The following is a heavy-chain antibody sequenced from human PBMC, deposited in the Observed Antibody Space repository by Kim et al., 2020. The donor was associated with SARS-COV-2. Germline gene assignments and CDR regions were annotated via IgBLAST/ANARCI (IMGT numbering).Heavy chain of an antibody. J-gene: IGHJ4*02. CDR1: GFTFSSYA. V-gene: IGHV3-23*01. CDR2: ISGSGGST. CDR3: AKRYSSSEGYFDY. D-gene: IGHD6-6*01. Sequence: GGSLRLSCAASGFTFSSYAMSWVRQAPGKGLEWVSAISGSGGSTYYADSVKGRFTISRDKSKNTLYLQMNSLRAEDTAVYYCAKRYSSSEGYFDYWGQGTLVTVSS.